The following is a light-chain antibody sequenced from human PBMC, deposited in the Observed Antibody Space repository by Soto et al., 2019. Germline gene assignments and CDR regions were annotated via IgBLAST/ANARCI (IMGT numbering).Light chain of an antibody. Sequence: DIVMTQSPDSLAVSLGERATINCKSSQSVLYSSNNKNYLAWYQQKPGQPPKLLIYWASTRESGVPDRFSGSGSGTDFTLSISSLQAEDVAVYYCQQYCSTPLTFGGGTKV. CDR3: QQYCSTPLT. J-gene: IGKJ4*01. CDR2: WAS. V-gene: IGKV4-1*01. CDR1: QSVLYSSNNKNY.